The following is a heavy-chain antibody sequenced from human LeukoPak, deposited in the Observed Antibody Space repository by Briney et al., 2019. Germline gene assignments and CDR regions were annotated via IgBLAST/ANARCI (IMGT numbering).Heavy chain of an antibody. CDR2: ISGSGGST. CDR3: AKDYYDSSGYYSPFDY. V-gene: IGHV3-23*01. CDR1: GCTFSSYA. Sequence: GGSLRLSCAASGCTFSSYAMSWVRQAPGKGLEWVSAISGSGGSTYYADSVKGRFTISRDNSKNTLYPQMNSLRAEDTAVYYCAKDYYDSSGYYSPFDYWGQGTLVTVSS. D-gene: IGHD3-22*01. J-gene: IGHJ4*02.